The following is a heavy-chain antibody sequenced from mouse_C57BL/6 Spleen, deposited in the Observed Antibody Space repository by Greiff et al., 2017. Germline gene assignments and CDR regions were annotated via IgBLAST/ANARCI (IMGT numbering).Heavy chain of an antibody. J-gene: IGHJ3*01. D-gene: IGHD2-2*01. CDR2: ISSGSSTN. Sequence: EVKLVESGGGLVKPGGSLKLSCAASGFTFSDYGMHWVRQAPEKGLEWVAYISSGSSTNYYADTVKGRFTISRDNAKNTLFLQMTSLRSEDTAMYCGARDYYGYDWFAYWGQGILVTVAA. CDR1: GFTFSDYG. CDR3: ARDYYGYDWFAY. V-gene: IGHV5-17*01.